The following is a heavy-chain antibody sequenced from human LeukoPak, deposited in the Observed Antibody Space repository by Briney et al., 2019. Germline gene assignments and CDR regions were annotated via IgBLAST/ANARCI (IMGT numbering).Heavy chain of an antibody. CDR2: INRSGST. J-gene: IGHJ5*02. V-gene: IGHV4-34*01. CDR3: ARGSRVVTNNWFDP. CDR1: GGSLSGYY. D-gene: IGHD4-23*01. Sequence: KPSETLSVTCAVYGGSLSGYYWSWIRQPPGKGLEWIGEINRSGSTNYNPSLKSRVTISVDRSKNQFSLKLSSVTAADTAVYYCARGSRVVTNNWFDPRGQGTLVTVSS.